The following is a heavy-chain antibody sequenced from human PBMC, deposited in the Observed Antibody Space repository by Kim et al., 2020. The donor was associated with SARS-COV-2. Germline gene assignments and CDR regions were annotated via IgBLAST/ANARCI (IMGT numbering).Heavy chain of an antibody. J-gene: IGHJ4*02. CDR1: GGSISSSSYY. D-gene: IGHD3-3*01. CDR3: ARTRGVGYGSVDY. CDR2: IYYSGST. Sequence: SETLSLTCTVSGGSISSSSYYWGWIRQPPGKGLEWIGSIYYSGSTYYNPSLKSRVTISVDTSKNQFSLKLSSVTAADTAVYYCARTRGVGYGSVDYWGQGTLVTVSS. V-gene: IGHV4-39*07.